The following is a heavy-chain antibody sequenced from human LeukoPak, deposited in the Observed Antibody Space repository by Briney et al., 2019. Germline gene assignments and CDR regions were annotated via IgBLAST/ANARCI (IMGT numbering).Heavy chain of an antibody. D-gene: IGHD3-10*01. J-gene: IGHJ5*02. Sequence: PGGSLRLSCAASGFTFSSYWMSWVRQAPGKGLEWVANIKQDGSEKYYVDSVKGRFTISRDNAKNSLYLQMNSLRAEDTAVYYCARDQWVRGVITGFDPWGQGTLVTVSS. CDR3: ARDQWVRGVITGFDP. CDR1: GFTFSSYW. V-gene: IGHV3-7*01. CDR2: IKQDGSEK.